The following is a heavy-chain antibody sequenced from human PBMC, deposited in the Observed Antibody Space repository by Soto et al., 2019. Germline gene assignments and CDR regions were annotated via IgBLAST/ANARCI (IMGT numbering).Heavy chain of an antibody. Sequence: QVQLQESGPGLVKPSQTLSLTCTVSGGSISSGGYYWSWIRQHPGKGLEWIGYIYYSGSTYYNPSLKGRVTISVDTSKNQCSPKLSSVTAADTAGYYCARDQAYYDILTGYGGMDVWGQGTTVTVSS. CDR2: IYYSGST. CDR1: GGSISSGGYY. J-gene: IGHJ6*02. CDR3: ARDQAYYDILTGYGGMDV. V-gene: IGHV4-31*03. D-gene: IGHD3-9*01.